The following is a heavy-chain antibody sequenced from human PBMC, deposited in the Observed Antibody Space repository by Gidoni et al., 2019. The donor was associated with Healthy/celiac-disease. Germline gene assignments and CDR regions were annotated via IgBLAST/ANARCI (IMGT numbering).Heavy chain of an antibody. V-gene: IGHV3-21*01. CDR2: ISSSSSYI. Sequence: EVQLVESGGGLVKPGGSLRLSCAASGFTFSSYSMNWVRQAPGKGLEWVSSISSSSSYIYYADSVKGRFTISRENAKNSLYLQMNSLRAEDTAVYYCAREGYCSGGSCYPDAFDIWGQGTMVTVSS. D-gene: IGHD2-15*01. J-gene: IGHJ3*02. CDR3: AREGYCSGGSCYPDAFDI. CDR1: GFTFSSYS.